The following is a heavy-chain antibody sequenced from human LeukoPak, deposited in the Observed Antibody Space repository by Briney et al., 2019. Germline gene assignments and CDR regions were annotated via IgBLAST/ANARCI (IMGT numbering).Heavy chain of an antibody. CDR3: AREYDYGDYAGLEYFQH. CDR1: GGSISSNSHY. J-gene: IGHJ1*01. V-gene: IGHV4-39*02. CDR2: IYYSASS. Sequence: PSETLSLTCKVSGGSISSNSHYWGWIRQPPGKGLEWIGSIYYSASSYYNPSLQSRVTISVDTSKNQFSLKLSSVTAADTAVYYCAREYDYGDYAGLEYFQHWGQGTLVTVSS. D-gene: IGHD4-17*01.